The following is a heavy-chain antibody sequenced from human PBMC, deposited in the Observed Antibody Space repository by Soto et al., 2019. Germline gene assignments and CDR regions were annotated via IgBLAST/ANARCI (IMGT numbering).Heavy chain of an antibody. D-gene: IGHD2-2*01. CDR3: TREAIVVIPAAQPSHFDS. CDR1: GYNFIKYG. J-gene: IGHJ4*02. Sequence: QVQLVQSGAEVKKPGASVKVSCKGLGYNFIKYGINWVRQAPGQGLEWMGWISPYSGYTHSAQKFQGRLTLTTYTAATTAYMELRSLRSADTALYYCTREAIVVIPAAQPSHFDSWGQGTLVTVSS. V-gene: IGHV1-18*01. CDR2: ISPYSGYT.